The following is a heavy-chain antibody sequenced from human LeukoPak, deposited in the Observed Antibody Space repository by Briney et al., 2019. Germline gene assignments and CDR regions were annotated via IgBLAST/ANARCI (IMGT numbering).Heavy chain of an antibody. CDR2: IFPIFGTT. CDR1: GGTFSSYA. D-gene: IGHD2-15*01. CDR3: ARAGEYCSGSSCYSGVYFDY. J-gene: IGHJ4*02. V-gene: IGHV1-69*13. Sequence: SVKVSCKASGGTFSSYAISWLRQAPGQGLEWMGGIFPIFGTTNYAQKLQGRVTITADESTISVYMELSSLRSEDTAVYYCARAGEYCSGSSCYSGVYFDYWGQGTLLTVSS.